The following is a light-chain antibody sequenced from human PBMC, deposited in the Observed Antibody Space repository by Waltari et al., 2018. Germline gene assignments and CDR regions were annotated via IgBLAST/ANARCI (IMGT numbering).Light chain of an antibody. CDR2: QDT. Sequence: SYELTQPPSVSVSPGQTASITCSGNKLGDKYTCWYQQKPGQSPVLVIYQDTKRPSGIPERFSGSNSGNPATLTISGTQAMDEADYYCQAWDSSTMIFGGGTKLTVL. J-gene: IGLJ2*01. CDR1: KLGDKY. CDR3: QAWDSSTMI. V-gene: IGLV3-1*01.